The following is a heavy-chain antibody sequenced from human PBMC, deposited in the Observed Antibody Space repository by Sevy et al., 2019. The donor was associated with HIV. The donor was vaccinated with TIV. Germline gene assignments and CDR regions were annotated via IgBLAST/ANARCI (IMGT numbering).Heavy chain of an antibody. CDR1: GFTFNDYA. D-gene: IGHD3-10*01. J-gene: IGHJ3*02. Sequence: GGSLRLSCAASGFTFNDYAMDWVRQAPGKGLEWVSSISWHSDSIGYADSVKGRFNISRDNAKNSLYLQMNGLRAEDTAFYYCVKGDSGSGNTAFDIWGQGTMVTVSS. V-gene: IGHV3-9*01. CDR3: VKGDSGSGNTAFDI. CDR2: ISWHSDSI.